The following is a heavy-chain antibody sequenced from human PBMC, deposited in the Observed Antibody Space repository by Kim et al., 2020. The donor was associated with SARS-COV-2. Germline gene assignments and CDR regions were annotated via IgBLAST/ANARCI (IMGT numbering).Heavy chain of an antibody. Sequence: ASVKVSCKASGYTFTSYGISWVRQAPGQGLEWMGWISAYNGNTNYAQKLQGRVTMTTDTSTSTAYMELRSLRSDDTAVYYCARDEGIVGAECPFDYWGQGALVTVSS. CDR3: ARDEGIVGAECPFDY. CDR2: ISAYNGNT. CDR1: GYTFTSYG. V-gene: IGHV1-18*01. J-gene: IGHJ4*02. D-gene: IGHD1-26*01.